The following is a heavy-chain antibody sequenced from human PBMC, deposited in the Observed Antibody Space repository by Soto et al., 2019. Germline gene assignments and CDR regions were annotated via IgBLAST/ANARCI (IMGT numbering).Heavy chain of an antibody. D-gene: IGHD6-6*01. Sequence: GESLKISCKASGYSFTSYWIGWVRHVPGKGLEWMGIIYPGDSDTRYSPPFQGQATISADKSITTGYLQWSSLKASDTAMYYCARQGRSSSISWFDPWGQGTLVTVSS. V-gene: IGHV5-51*01. CDR2: IYPGDSDT. CDR1: GYSFTSYW. J-gene: IGHJ5*02. CDR3: ARQGRSSSISWFDP.